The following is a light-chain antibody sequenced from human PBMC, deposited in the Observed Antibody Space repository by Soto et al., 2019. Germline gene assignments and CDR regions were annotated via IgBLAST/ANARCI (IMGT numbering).Light chain of an antibody. Sequence: EIELTQSPGTLSLSPGERATLSCRASQSVSSSYLAWYQQKPGQAPRLLIYAASSRATGMPDRFSGSGSGTDVTLTISRLEPADFAVYYCQQFGSTPRYTFGQGTKLEIK. CDR1: QSVSSSY. V-gene: IGKV3-20*01. CDR3: QQFGSTPRYT. J-gene: IGKJ2*01. CDR2: AAS.